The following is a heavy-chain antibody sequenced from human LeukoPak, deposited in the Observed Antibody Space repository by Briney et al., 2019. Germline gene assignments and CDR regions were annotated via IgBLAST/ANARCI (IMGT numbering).Heavy chain of an antibody. CDR2: IIPIFGTA. CDR1: GGTFSSYA. V-gene: IGHV1-69*01. D-gene: IGHD2-21*01. Sequence: GASVKVSCKASGGTFSSYAISWVRQAPGQGLEWMGGIIPIFGTANYAQKFQGRVMITADESTSTAYMELSSLRSEDTAVYYCARAGGHCGGDCHYFDYWGQGTLVTVSS. CDR3: ARAGGHCGGDCHYFDY. J-gene: IGHJ4*02.